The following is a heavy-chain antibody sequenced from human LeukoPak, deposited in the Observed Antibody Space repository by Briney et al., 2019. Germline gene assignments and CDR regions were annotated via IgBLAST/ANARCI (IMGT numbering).Heavy chain of an antibody. J-gene: IGHJ4*02. CDR2: ISNDGSRK. CDR3: ARDRAWNYFDY. CDR1: GFTFSRHG. D-gene: IGHD3-3*01. V-gene: IGHV3-30*03. Sequence: GGSLRLSCAPSGFTFSRHGMHWVRQAPGKGLESVAIISNDGSRKYYAHSAEGRFTISRDNSKNTLYLQMDSLRAEDTAVYYCARDRAWNYFDYWGQGTLVTVSS.